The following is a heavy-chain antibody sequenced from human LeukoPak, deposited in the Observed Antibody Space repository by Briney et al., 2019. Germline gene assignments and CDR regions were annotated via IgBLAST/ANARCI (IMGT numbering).Heavy chain of an antibody. D-gene: IGHD2-2*01. V-gene: IGHV4-31*03. Sequence: PSQTLSLTCTVSGGSISSGGYYWSWIRQHPGKGLEWIGYIYYSGSTYYNPSLKSRVTISVDTSKNQFSLKLSSVTAADTAVYYCARVSLAHCSSTSCYYDYYYGMDVWGQGTTVTVSS. CDR2: IYYSGST. CDR3: ARVSLAHCSSTSCYYDYYYGMDV. J-gene: IGHJ6*02. CDR1: GGSISSGGYY.